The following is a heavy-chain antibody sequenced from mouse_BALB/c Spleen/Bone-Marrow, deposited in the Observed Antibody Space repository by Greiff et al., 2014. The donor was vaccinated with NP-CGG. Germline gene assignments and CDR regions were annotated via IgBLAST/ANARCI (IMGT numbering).Heavy chain of an antibody. V-gene: IGHV2-3*01. CDR3: AKTNRYGYAMDY. D-gene: IGHD1-1*01. CDR2: IWGDGSI. J-gene: IGHJ4*01. Sequence: VMLVESGPGLVAPSQSLSITCTVSGFSLSGYGVSWVRQPSGKGLGWLGVIWGDGSINYHSALISRLSISKDNSKSQVFLELNSLQTDDTATYYCAKTNRYGYAMDYWGQGTSVTVSS. CDR1: GFSLSGYG.